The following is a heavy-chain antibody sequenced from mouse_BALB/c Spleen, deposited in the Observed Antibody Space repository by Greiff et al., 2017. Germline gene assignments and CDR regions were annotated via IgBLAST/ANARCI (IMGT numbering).Heavy chain of an antibody. CDR3: VRQNYPGSLYAMDY. CDR2: IRSKSNNYAT. J-gene: IGHJ4*01. V-gene: IGHV10-1*02. D-gene: IGHD1-1*01. Sequence: EAQLVESGGGLVQPGGSMKLSCAASGFTFNTYAMNWVRQAPGKGLEWVARIRSKSNNYATYYADSVKDRFTISRDDSQSMLYLQMNNLKTEDTAMYYCVRQNYPGSLYAMDYWGQGTPDT. CDR1: GFTFNTYA.